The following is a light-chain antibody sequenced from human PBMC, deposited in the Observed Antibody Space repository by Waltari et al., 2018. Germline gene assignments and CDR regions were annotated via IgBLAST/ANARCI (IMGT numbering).Light chain of an antibody. CDR3: QQYNTWPLT. CDR1: QSVSSN. J-gene: IGKJ4*01. CDR2: GAS. Sequence: EIVMTQSPATLSVSPGERATLSGRASQSVSSNLAWFQQKPGQAPRVLIDGASTRATGIPARFSGSGSGTEFTLTISSLQSEDFAVYYCQQYNTWPLTFGGGTTVEIK. V-gene: IGKV3-15*01.